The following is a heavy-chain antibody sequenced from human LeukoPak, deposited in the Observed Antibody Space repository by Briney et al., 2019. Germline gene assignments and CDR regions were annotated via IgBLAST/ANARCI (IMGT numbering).Heavy chain of an antibody. D-gene: IGHD2-15*01. V-gene: IGHV3-23*01. J-gene: IGHJ4*02. CDR3: AKGSRYFDY. Sequence: PGGSLRLSCAASGFTFKNYVINWVRQAPGKGLEWVSAISGSAFSTYYADSVKGRCTISRDNSKNTLYLQMNSLRAEDTAVYYCAKGSRYFDYWGQGTLAIVSS. CDR1: GFTFKNYV. CDR2: ISGSAFST.